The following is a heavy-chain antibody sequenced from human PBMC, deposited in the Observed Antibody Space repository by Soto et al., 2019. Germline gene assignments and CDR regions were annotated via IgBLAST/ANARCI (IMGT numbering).Heavy chain of an antibody. J-gene: IGHJ6*02. V-gene: IGHV1-2*04. D-gene: IGHD3-22*01. Sequence: ASVKVSCKASGYTFTGYYMHWVRQAPGQGLEWMGWINPNSGGTNYAQKFQGWVTMTRDTSISTAYMELSRLGSDDTAVYYCARDRIDSSGYTWPYYYYYYGMDVWGQGTTVTVSS. CDR1: GYTFTGYY. CDR3: ARDRIDSSGYTWPYYYYYYGMDV. CDR2: INPNSGGT.